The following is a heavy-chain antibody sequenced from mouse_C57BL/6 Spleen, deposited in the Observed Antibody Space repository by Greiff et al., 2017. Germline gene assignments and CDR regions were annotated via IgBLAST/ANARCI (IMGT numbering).Heavy chain of an antibody. CDR3: ARDPIYDGYFPFDY. V-gene: IGHV1-4*01. J-gene: IGHJ2*01. CDR2: INPSSGYT. D-gene: IGHD2-3*01. Sequence: QVQLQLSGAELARPGASVKMSCKASGYTFTSYTMHWVKQRPGQGLEWIGYINPSSGYTKYNQKFKDKATLTADKSSSTAYMQLSSLTSEDSAVYYCARDPIYDGYFPFDYWGQGTTLTVSS. CDR1: GYTFTSYT.